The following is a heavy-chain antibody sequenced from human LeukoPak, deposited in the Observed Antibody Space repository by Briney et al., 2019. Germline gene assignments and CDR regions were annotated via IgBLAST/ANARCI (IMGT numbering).Heavy chain of an antibody. J-gene: IGHJ3*02. CDR1: GGSISSYY. Sequence: SETLSLTCTVSGGSISSYYWSWLRQPPAKGLEWIGYIYYSGSTNYNPSLKSRVTISVDTSKNQFSLKLSSVTAADTAVYYCARVTSMITFGGVIVSDAFDIWGQGTMVTVSS. V-gene: IGHV4-59*01. CDR3: ARVTSMITFGGVIVSDAFDI. D-gene: IGHD3-16*02. CDR2: IYYSGST.